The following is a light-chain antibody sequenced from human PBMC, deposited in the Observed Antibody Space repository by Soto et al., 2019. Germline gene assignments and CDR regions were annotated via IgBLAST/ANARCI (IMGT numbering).Light chain of an antibody. V-gene: IGKV3-15*01. CDR2: GAS. Sequence: MTQSPALLSVSPGERATLSCRASHSVSSSLAWYQQKPGQAPRLLISGASTRAAGIPARFSGSGSGTEFTLTISNLESDDFASYYCQQYYRYSTVGQGSKVDI. CDR1: HSVSSS. CDR3: QQYYRYST. J-gene: IGKJ1*01.